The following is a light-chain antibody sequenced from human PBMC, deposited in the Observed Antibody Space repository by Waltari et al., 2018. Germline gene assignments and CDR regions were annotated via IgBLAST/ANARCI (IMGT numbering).Light chain of an antibody. CDR3: AAWDDSLSGKV. J-gene: IGLJ3*02. Sequence: QTVLTQPPSASGTPGQRVTISCSGSSSNIGSNLVNWYQQLPGTAPKLLVYRNNDRPSGVPDRFSGSKSGTSASLAISGLQSEDEADYYCAAWDDSLSGKVFGGGTKLTVL. CDR2: RNN. V-gene: IGLV1-44*01. CDR1: SSNIGSNL.